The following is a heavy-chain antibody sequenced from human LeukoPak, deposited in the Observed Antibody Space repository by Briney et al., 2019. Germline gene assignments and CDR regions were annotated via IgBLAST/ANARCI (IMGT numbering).Heavy chain of an antibody. V-gene: IGHV4-39*07. CDR1: GGSISSSSYY. D-gene: IGHD6-13*01. Sequence: SETLSLTCTVSGGSISSSSYYWGWIRQPPGKGLEWIGSIYYSGSTYYNPSLKSRVTISVDTSKNQFSLKLSSVTAADTAVYYCARAVEQQLALLDYWGQGTLVTVSS. J-gene: IGHJ4*02. CDR2: IYYSGST. CDR3: ARAVEQQLALLDY.